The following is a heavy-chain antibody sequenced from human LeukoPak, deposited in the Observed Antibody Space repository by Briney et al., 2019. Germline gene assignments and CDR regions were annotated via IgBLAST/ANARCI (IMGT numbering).Heavy chain of an antibody. CDR1: GFTFSSYW. V-gene: IGHV3-7*01. J-gene: IGHJ5*02. D-gene: IGHD6-13*01. Sequence: PGGSLRLSCASSGFTFSSYWMSWVRQAPGKGLEWVANIKQDGSEKYYVDSVKGRFTISRDNAKNSLYLQMNSLRAEDTAVYYCARVLKRHSSSWYSGINNRFDPRGQGTLVTVSS. CDR3: ARVLKRHSSSWYSGINNRFDP. CDR2: IKQDGSEK.